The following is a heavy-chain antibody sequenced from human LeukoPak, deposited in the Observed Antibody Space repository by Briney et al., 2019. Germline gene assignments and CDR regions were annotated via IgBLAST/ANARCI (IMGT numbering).Heavy chain of an antibody. CDR2: IYYSGST. CDR1: GGSISSYY. Sequence: PSETLSLTCTVSGGSISSYYWSWIRQPPGKGLEWIGYIYYSGSTNYNPSLKSRVTISVDTSKNQFSLKLSSVTAADTAVYYCARASLRYDYVWGSRGAFDIWGQGTMVTVSS. J-gene: IGHJ3*02. D-gene: IGHD3-16*01. V-gene: IGHV4-59*01. CDR3: ARASLRYDYVWGSRGAFDI.